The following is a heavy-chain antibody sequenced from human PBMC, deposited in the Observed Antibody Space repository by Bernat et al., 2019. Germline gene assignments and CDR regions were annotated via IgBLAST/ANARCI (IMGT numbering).Heavy chain of an antibody. J-gene: IGHJ4*02. CDR3: ARRTRGGYNWYFDY. CDR2: FYYGGST. V-gene: IGHV4-39*01. Sequence: QVQLQESGPGLVKPSETLSLTCSVSVGSISSSNYCWGWIRQPPGKGLEWIGNFYYGGSTHYNPSLKSRVIISVDASKNQFSLELSSVTAADTALYYCARRTRGGYNWYFDYWGQGILVTVSS. D-gene: IGHD5-24*01. CDR1: VGSISSSNYC.